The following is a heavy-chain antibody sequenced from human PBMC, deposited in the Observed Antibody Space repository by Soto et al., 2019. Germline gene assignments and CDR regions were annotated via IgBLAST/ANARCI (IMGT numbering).Heavy chain of an antibody. D-gene: IGHD1-26*01. CDR1: GYTFTSYA. CDR3: ARGVGSGLSDY. Sequence: QVQLVQSGAEVKKPGASVKVSCKASGYTFTSYAMHWVRQAPGQRLEWMGWINAGNGNTKYSQKFQGRVTITRDTSASTGYMELSRLRSEDTAVYYCARGVGSGLSDYWGQGNLVTVSS. CDR2: INAGNGNT. V-gene: IGHV1-3*01. J-gene: IGHJ4*02.